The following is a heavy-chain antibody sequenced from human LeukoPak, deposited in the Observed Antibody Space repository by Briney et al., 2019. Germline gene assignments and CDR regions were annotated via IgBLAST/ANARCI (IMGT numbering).Heavy chain of an antibody. Sequence: LGGSLRLSCAASGFTFSNYGIHWVRQAPGRGLEWVAAVWYDGSTNFYAGSVKGRFTISRDTSENTVYLELNRLRGDDTAVYYCAKDKAPYSSSNYFDYWGQGTLVTVSS. D-gene: IGHD6-6*01. CDR1: GFTFSNYG. CDR3: AKDKAPYSSSNYFDY. CDR2: VWYDGSTN. J-gene: IGHJ4*02. V-gene: IGHV3-33*06.